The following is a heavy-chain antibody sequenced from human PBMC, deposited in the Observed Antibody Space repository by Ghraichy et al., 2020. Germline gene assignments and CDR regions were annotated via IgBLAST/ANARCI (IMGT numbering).Heavy chain of an antibody. D-gene: IGHD4-17*01. CDR1: GGTFNSYA. CDR2: TIPILDLA. CDR3: AREPATTSVNYSYYMDV. Sequence: SVKVSCKASGGTFNSYAFSWVRQAPGQGLEWMGRTIPILDLANYSQKFQGIVTITADTSTSTAYMELSSLTSEDTAVYYCAREPATTSVNYSYYMDVWGKGTTITVSS. V-gene: IGHV1-69*04. J-gene: IGHJ6*03.